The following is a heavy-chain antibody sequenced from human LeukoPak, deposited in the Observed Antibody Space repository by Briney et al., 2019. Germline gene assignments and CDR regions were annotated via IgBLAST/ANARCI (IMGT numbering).Heavy chain of an antibody. V-gene: IGHV3-23*01. D-gene: IGHD2-2*01. CDR3: AKEPREYCSSTSCPNWFDS. CDR1: GFTFNNYA. CDR2: ISASGGTT. J-gene: IGHJ5*01. Sequence: GGSLRLSCAASGFTFNNYAMSWVRQAPGKGLEWVSAISASGGTTYYADSVKGRFTISRDNSENTLFLQMNSLRAEDTAVYYRAKEPREYCSSTSCPNWFDSWGQGTLVTVSS.